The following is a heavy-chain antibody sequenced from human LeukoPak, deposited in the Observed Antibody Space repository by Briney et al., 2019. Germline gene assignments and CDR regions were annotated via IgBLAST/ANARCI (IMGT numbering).Heavy chain of an antibody. CDR3: QGVPAG. D-gene: IGHD2-2*01. J-gene: IGHJ4*02. V-gene: IGHV3-15*01. CDR1: GVTFSEAC. Sequence: GGSLRLSCAASGVTFSEACRSWVRQAPGKGLEWVGLIKTAGGTPDYAAPVKGRFTISRDDSKNTLYLQMNSRKVEDRAVYFCQGVPAGWGQGTLVTVSS. CDR2: IKTAGGTP.